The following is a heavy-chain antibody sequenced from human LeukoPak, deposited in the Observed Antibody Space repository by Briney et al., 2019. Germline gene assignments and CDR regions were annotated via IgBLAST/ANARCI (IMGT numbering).Heavy chain of an antibody. V-gene: IGHV3-53*01. CDR2: IYSDGTT. Sequence: GGSLRLSCAASGFAVSSNYMTWVRQAPGKGLEWVSFIYSDGTTYYADSVKGRFTISRDNFKNTLYLQVNSLRAEDTAVYYCAKDYSGSSPWWFDPWGQGTLVTVSS. CDR3: AKDYSGSSPWWFDP. CDR1: GFAVSSNY. J-gene: IGHJ5*02. D-gene: IGHD1-26*01.